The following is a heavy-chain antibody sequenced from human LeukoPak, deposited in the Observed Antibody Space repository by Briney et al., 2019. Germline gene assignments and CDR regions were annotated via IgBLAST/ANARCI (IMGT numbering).Heavy chain of an antibody. V-gene: IGHV3-23*01. CDR1: GFTFSSYP. Sequence: AGTLRLSCAASGFTFSSYPLSWLRQAPGQGLEWVSAISGSGGSTYYADPVKGPFTISRDNSKTSLYLQMTSLRAEDTAVYYCAKVSYITMIVVIIPPEWDYWGQGTLVTVSS. D-gene: IGHD3-22*01. J-gene: IGHJ4*02. CDR3: AKVSYITMIVVIIPPEWDY. CDR2: ISGSGGST.